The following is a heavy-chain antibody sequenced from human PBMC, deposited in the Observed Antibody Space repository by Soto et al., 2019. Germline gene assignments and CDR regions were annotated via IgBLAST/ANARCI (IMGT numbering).Heavy chain of an antibody. D-gene: IGHD3-3*01. J-gene: IGHJ6*02. Sequence: EEQLLESGGDLVQPGGSLKLSCAASGFTFSSYAMNWVRQAPGKGLEWVSSINGNGRKTSYADSVRGRLTISRDNSKKTLFLHVNSLRAEDTAVYYCVKALNFAFWTGYRYYAMEIWGQGTTVTVS. CDR3: VKALNFAFWTGYRYYAMEI. CDR2: INGNGRKT. CDR1: GFTFSSYA. V-gene: IGHV3-23*01.